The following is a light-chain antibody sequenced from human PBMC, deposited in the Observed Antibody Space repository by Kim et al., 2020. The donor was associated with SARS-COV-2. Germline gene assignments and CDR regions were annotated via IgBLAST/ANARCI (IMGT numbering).Light chain of an antibody. CDR2: SAS. CDR1: QSVSRY. J-gene: IGKJ2*01. Sequence: SVSPGERAPPSCRASQSVSRYLAWYQQRPGQAPRVLIYSASSRASDVPVRFSGSGSGTEFTLTISSLQSEDFAVYFCQHYNTWPPTLGQGTKLEI. V-gene: IGKV3-15*01. CDR3: QHYNTWPPT.